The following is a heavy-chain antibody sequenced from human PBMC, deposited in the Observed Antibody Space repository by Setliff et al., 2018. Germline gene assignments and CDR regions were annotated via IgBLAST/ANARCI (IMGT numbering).Heavy chain of an antibody. CDR2: IYPGDSDT. D-gene: IGHD5-18*01. Sequence: GESLTISCKASEYSFTTYWIGWVRQMPGKGLEWMGIIYPGDSDTRYSPSFQGQVTISADKSINTAYLQWSSLKASDTAMYYCARRNTAMVYGFDIWGQGAMVTVSS. V-gene: IGHV5-51*01. J-gene: IGHJ3*02. CDR1: EYSFTTYW. CDR3: ARRNTAMVYGFDI.